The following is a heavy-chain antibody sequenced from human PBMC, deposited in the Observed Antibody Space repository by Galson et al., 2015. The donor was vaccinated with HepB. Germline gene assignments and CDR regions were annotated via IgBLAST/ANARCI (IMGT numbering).Heavy chain of an antibody. CDR3: ARGTSLHY. CDR1: GYSFTSYY. D-gene: IGHD3-10*01. J-gene: IGHJ4*02. V-gene: IGHV5-10-1*01. CDR2: IDPSDSYT. Sequence: QSGAEVKKPGESLRISCKGSGYSFTSYYINWVRQMPGKGLEWMGKIDPSDSYTNYNPSLHGHVTISADKSITTAYLQRSSLKASDTAMYYCARGTSLHYWGQGTLVTVSS.